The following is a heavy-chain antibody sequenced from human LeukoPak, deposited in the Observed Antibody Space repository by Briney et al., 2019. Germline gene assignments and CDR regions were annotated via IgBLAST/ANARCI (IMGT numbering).Heavy chain of an antibody. D-gene: IGHD3-10*01. CDR1: GFTFSSYG. J-gene: IGHJ4*02. CDR2: ISSDGSNK. V-gene: IGHV3-30*18. CDR3: AEGLRLGLSGFDY. Sequence: GSLRLSCAASGFTFSSYGIHWVRQAPGKGLEWVAAISSDGSNKHFADSVKGRFTISRDNSKSTLYLQMSSLRAEDTAVYYCAEGLRLGLSGFDYWGQGTLVTVSS.